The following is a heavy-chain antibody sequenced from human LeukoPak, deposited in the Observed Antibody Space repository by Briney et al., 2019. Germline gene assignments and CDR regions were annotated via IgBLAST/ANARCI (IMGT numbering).Heavy chain of an antibody. CDR3: ARRAGAYSHPYDY. D-gene: IGHD4/OR15-4a*01. V-gene: IGHV3-7*01. CDR2: IRQDGSEK. Sequence: GGSLRLSCAASGFTFSSYWMSWVRQAPGKGLEWVANIRQDGSEKYYVDSLKGRFTISRDNAKNTLYLQMKSLRAEDTAVYYCARRAGAYSHPYDYWGQGTLVTVSS. J-gene: IGHJ4*02. CDR1: GFTFSSYW.